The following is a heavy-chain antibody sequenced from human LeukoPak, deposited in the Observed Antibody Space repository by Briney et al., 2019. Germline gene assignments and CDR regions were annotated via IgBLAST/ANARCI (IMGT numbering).Heavy chain of an antibody. CDR3: ARDREYSSSFDFDY. D-gene: IGHD6-6*01. V-gene: IGHV1-2*02. J-gene: IGHJ4*02. CDR1: GYTFTGYY. CDR2: INPNSGGT. Sequence: GASVKVSCKASGYTFTGYYMHWVRQAPGQGLEWMGWINPNSGGTNYAQKFQGGVTMTRDTSISTAYMELSRLRSDDTAVYYCARDREYSSSFDFDYWGQGTLVTVSS.